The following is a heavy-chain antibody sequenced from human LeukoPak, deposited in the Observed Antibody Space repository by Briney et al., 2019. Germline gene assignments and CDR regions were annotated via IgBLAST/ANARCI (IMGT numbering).Heavy chain of an antibody. CDR1: ECTSTNYG. D-gene: IGHD3-16*02. Sequence: AAFEDSCRAAECTSTNYGMHWVRQDPGQRLEWMGWINAGNGNTKYSQKFQGRVTITRDTSASTAYMELSSLRSEDTAVYYCARDTYDYVWGSYRYFPGDFDYWGQGTLVTVSS. CDR3: ARDTYDYVWGSYRYFPGDFDY. CDR2: INAGNGNT. J-gene: IGHJ4*02. V-gene: IGHV1-3*01.